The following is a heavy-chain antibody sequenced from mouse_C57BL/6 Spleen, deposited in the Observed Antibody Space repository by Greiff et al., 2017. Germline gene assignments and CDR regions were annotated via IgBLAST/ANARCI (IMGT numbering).Heavy chain of an antibody. D-gene: IGHD2-14*01. CDR2: ISSGSSTI. CDR1: GFTFSDYG. J-gene: IGHJ4*01. Sequence: DVKLVESGGGLVKPGGSLKLSCAASGFTFSDYGMHWVRQAPEKGLEWVAYISSGSSTIYYADTVKGRFTISRDKAKNTLFLQMTSLRSEDTAMYYGARDDRGAMDYWGQGTSVTVSS. CDR3: ARDDRGAMDY. V-gene: IGHV5-17*01.